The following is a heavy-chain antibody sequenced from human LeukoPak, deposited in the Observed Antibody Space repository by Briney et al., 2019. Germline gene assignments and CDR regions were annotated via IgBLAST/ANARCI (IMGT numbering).Heavy chain of an antibody. Sequence: GASVKVSCKPSGYTFTGCYLHWVRQAPGQGLEWMGWINPNTGATIYAEKFQGRVTMTRDTSIDTAYIEMRSLRSDDTAVYYCARDRVGSGWPRPWYFEFWGQGTLIIVSS. CDR1: GYTFTGCY. D-gene: IGHD6-19*01. V-gene: IGHV1-2*02. CDR2: INPNTGAT. CDR3: ARDRVGSGWPRPWYFEF. J-gene: IGHJ4*02.